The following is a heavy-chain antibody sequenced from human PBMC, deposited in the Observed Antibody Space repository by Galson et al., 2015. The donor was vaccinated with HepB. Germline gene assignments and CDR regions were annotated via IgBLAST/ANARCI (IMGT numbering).Heavy chain of an antibody. CDR3: FGEGGY. J-gene: IGHJ4*02. V-gene: IGHV3-73*01. CDR1: GFTFSGSD. CDR2: IRGKPNNYAT. D-gene: IGHD3-3*01. Sequence: SLRLSCAASGFTFSGSDVHWVRQASGTGLEWVGHIRGKPNNYATAYAASVKGRFTISRDDSETTAYLQMSTLRTEDTAVYYCFGEGGYWGQGTLVTVSS.